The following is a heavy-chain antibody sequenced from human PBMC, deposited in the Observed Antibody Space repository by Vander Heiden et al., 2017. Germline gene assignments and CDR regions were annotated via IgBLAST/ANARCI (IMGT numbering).Heavy chain of an antibody. V-gene: IGHV3-15*01. CDR2: IKGKIDGGTI. D-gene: IGHD2-15*01. J-gene: IGHJ4*02. CDR1: GFTFTNAW. CDR3: TLVGCRDGSCYPDN. Sequence: EVQLVESGGGLVKPGGSLRLPCVASGFTFTNAWMTWVRQAPGKGLEWVGRIKGKIDGGTIDYAAPVKGRFTISRDDSKNTVYLQMNSLKIEDTAVYYCTLVGCRDGSCYPDNWGQGTLVTVSS.